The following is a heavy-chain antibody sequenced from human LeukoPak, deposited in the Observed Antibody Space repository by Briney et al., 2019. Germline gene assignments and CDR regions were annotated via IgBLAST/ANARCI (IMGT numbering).Heavy chain of an antibody. V-gene: IGHV4-34*01. D-gene: IGHD3-3*01. CDR1: GGSFSGYY. Sequence: SETLSLTCAVYGGSFSGYYWSWIRQPPGKGLEWIGEINHSGSTNYNPSLKSRVTISVDTSKNQFSLKLSSVTAADTAVYYCARDFRETIFGVVIIQGGFDYWGQGTLVTVSS. J-gene: IGHJ4*02. CDR3: ARDFRETIFGVVIIQGGFDY. CDR2: INHSGST.